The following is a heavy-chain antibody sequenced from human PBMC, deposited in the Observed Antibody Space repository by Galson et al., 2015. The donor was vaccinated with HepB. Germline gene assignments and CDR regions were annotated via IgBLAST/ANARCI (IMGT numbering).Heavy chain of an antibody. CDR3: ARGPSYGGNSPFDY. J-gene: IGHJ4*02. D-gene: IGHD4-23*01. V-gene: IGHV4/OR15-8*01. Sequence: SEPLSLTCVVSGASVGSGNWWTWVRQPPGKGLEWIGEVFRSGNSNYNPSLEGRVTISVDKSKNHFSLKLTSVTAADTAVYYCARGPSYGGNSPFDYWGQGTLVTVSS. CDR1: GASVGSGNW. CDR2: VFRSGNS.